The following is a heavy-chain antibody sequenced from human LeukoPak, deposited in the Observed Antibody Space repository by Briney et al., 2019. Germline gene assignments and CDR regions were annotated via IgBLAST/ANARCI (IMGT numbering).Heavy chain of an antibody. J-gene: IGHJ4*02. CDR1: GYTFTSYG. CDR3: ARDRSTTGPFDY. V-gene: IGHV1-69*13. Sequence: SVKVSCKASGYTFTSYGISWVRQAPGQGLEWMGGIIPIFGTANYAQKFQGRVTITADESTSTAYMELSSLRSEDTAVYYCARDRSTTGPFDYWGQGTLVTVSS. D-gene: IGHD4-17*01. CDR2: IIPIFGTA.